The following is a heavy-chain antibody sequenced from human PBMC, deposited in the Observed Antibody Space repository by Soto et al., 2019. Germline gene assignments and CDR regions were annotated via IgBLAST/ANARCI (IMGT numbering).Heavy chain of an antibody. CDR3: ATSPANRGWFSYFDF. V-gene: IGHV3-66*01. CDR2: IYGGVTT. Sequence: PGGSLRLSCAASELTVSSKYMSWVRQAPGKGLEWVSVIYGGVTTYYAESVKGRFIISSDNSKNTLYLQMNSLRAEDTAIYYCATSPANRGWFSYFDFWGPGTLVTVSS. CDR1: ELTVSSKY. J-gene: IGHJ4*02. D-gene: IGHD3-10*01.